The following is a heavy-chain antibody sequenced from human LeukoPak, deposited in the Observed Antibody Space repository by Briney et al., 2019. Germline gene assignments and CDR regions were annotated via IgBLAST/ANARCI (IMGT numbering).Heavy chain of an antibody. Sequence: ASVKVACKTSGGTLNNSAISWVRQAPGQGLEWLGGIMPLFGTAGYAHKFQGRVTITKDESTRTVYLELTSLTSDDTAVYYCARDVHGDYGSGWFDPWGQGTLVSVSS. CDR2: IMPLFGTA. CDR3: ARDVHGDYGSGWFDP. V-gene: IGHV1-69*05. D-gene: IGHD4-17*01. CDR1: GGTLNNSA. J-gene: IGHJ5*02.